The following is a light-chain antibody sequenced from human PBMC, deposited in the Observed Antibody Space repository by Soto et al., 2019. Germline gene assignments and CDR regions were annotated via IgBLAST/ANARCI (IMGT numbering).Light chain of an antibody. CDR2: GAS. V-gene: IGKV3-20*01. Sequence: ENVLTQSPGTLSLSPGERATLSCRASQSVSSNFLAWYQQKPGQAPRLLIYGASNRATGIPDRFSGSGSGTDFTLSISRLHPEDVAVYYCQQYGTSPLTLGGGSWFTFGQGTRLEIK. CDR3: QQYGTSPLTLGGGSWFT. J-gene: IGKJ5*01. CDR1: QSVSSNF.